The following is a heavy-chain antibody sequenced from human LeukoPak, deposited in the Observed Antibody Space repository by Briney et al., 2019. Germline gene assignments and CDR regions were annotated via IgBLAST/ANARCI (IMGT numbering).Heavy chain of an antibody. D-gene: IGHD1-26*01. CDR3: ASGSYYFDY. Sequence: SETLSLTCTVSGGSIRSYYWSWIRQPPGKGLEWIGYIYYSGSTKYNLSLMSRATISVDTSKNQFSLKLNSVTAADTAVYYCASGSYYFDYWGQGTLVTVSS. V-gene: IGHV4-59*08. CDR1: GGSIRSYY. J-gene: IGHJ4*02. CDR2: IYYSGST.